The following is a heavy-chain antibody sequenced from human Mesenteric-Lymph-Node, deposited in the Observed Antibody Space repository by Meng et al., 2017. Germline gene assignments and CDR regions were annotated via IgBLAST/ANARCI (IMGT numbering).Heavy chain of an antibody. Sequence: ASVKVSCKASGYTFSSYGISWVRQAPGQRLEWLAWINAGNGHTKFSQMLQGRVTVTRDTSASTAYMEVSSLRSEDTAVYYCARGESRGSLDFWGQGTLVTVSS. CDR2: INAGNGHT. D-gene: IGHD3-10*01. CDR3: ARGESRGSLDF. V-gene: IGHV1-3*01. J-gene: IGHJ4*02. CDR1: GYTFSSYG.